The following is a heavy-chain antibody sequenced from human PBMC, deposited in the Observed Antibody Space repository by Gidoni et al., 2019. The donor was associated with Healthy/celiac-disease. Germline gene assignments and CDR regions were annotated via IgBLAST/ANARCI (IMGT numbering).Heavy chain of an antibody. V-gene: IGHV3-30-3*01. D-gene: IGHD2-15*01. Sequence: QVQRVESGGGVVQPGRSLRLSCAASGFTFSSYAMHWVRQAPGKGLGGVAVISYDGSNKYYADSVKGRFTSSRDNSKNTLYLQMNSLRAEDTAVYYCARGRVGHRAPFDIWGQGTMVTVSS. CDR1: GFTFSSYA. J-gene: IGHJ3*02. CDR3: ARGRVGHRAPFDI. CDR2: ISYDGSNK.